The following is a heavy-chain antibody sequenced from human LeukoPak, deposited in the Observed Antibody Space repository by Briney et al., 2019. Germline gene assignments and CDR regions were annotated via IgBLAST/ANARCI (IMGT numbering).Heavy chain of an antibody. CDR2: IYHTGSA. CDR3: ARYCTSTTCILRGFDY. V-gene: IGHV4-38-2*01. Sequence: SETLSLTCSVSGYSFTSGHYWGWIRQPPGKGLEWIANIYHTGSAPYNPSLKSRVTISVDTSTNQFSLKLSSVTAADTAVYYCARYCTSTTCILRGFDYWGRGTLVTVPS. CDR1: GYSFTSGHY. D-gene: IGHD2/OR15-2a*01. J-gene: IGHJ4*02.